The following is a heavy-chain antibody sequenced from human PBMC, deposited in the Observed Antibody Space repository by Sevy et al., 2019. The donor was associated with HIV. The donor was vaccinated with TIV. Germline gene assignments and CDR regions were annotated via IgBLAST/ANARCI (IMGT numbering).Heavy chain of an antibody. J-gene: IGHJ4*02. CDR3: ARVYYYDYSGPGY. Sequence: ASVKVSCKASGYTFTSYYIHWVRQAPGQGLEWMGIINPSGGSTSYAQKFQGGVTMTRDTSTSTVYMELSSLISEDTAVYYCARVYYYDYSGPGYWGQGTLVTVSS. CDR1: GYTFTSYY. D-gene: IGHD3-22*01. V-gene: IGHV1-46*01. CDR2: INPSGGST.